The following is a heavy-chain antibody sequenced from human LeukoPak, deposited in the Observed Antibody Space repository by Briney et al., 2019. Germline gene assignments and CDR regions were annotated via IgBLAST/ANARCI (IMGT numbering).Heavy chain of an antibody. D-gene: IGHD6-13*01. J-gene: IGHJ4*02. Sequence: QRGGSLRLSCAASGFTFSSYAMSWVRQAPGKGLEWVTGVRGTGGSPYYADSVRGRFTISRDTSKNTLSLQMNSLRAMDTAVYYCAKSSSTNWFLFDSWGQGTLVTVSS. CDR2: VRGTGGSP. V-gene: IGHV3-23*01. CDR1: GFTFSSYA. CDR3: AKSSSTNWFLFDS.